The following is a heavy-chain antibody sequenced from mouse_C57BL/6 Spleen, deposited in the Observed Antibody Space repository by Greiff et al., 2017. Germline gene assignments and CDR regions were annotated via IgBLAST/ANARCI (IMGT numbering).Heavy chain of an antibody. CDR2: IDPSDSYT. J-gene: IGHJ1*03. D-gene: IGHD2-4*01. CDR3: ARRIYYDYDEDWYFDG. CDR1: GYTFTSYW. V-gene: IGHV1-50*01. Sequence: QVQLQQPGAELVKPGASVKLSCKASGYTFTSYWMQWVKQRPGQGLEWIGEIDPSDSYTNYNQKFKGKATLTVDTSSSTAYMQLSSLTSEDSAVYYCARRIYYDYDEDWYFDGWGTGTTVTVSS.